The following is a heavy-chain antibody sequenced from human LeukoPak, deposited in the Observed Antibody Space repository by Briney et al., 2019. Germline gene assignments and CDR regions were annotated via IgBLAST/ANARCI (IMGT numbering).Heavy chain of an antibody. CDR2: ISSSSSYI. V-gene: IGHV3-21*01. CDR1: GFTFSSYS. J-gene: IGHJ4*02. CDR3: ARRDWNDRAFNC. D-gene: IGHD1-1*01. Sequence: GGSLRLSCAASGFTFSSYSMNWVRQAPGKGPEWVSSISSSSSYIDYADSVKGRFTVSRDNAKNSLYLQMNSLRAEDTAVYYCARRDWNDRAFNCWGQGTLVTVSS.